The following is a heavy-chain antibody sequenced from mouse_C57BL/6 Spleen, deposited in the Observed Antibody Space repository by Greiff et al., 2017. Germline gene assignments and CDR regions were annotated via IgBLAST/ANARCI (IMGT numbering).Heavy chain of an antibody. CDR2: IYPGDGDT. Sequence: QVQLQQSGAELVKPGASVKISCKASGYAFSSYWMNWVKQRPGKGLEWIGQIYPGDGDTNYNGKFKGKATLTVDKSSSTAYMQLSSLTSEDSAVYFCARNDYGSSRYWYFDVWGTGTTVTVSS. V-gene: IGHV1-80*01. J-gene: IGHJ1*03. D-gene: IGHD1-1*01. CDR1: GYAFSSYW. CDR3: ARNDYGSSRYWYFDV.